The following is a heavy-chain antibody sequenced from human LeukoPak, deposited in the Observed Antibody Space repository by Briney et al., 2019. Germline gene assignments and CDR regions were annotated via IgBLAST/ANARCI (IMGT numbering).Heavy chain of an antibody. CDR3: ARDRTIFGVVIGDFDY. J-gene: IGHJ4*02. Sequence: GASVTVSCKASGYTFTSYGISWVRQAPGQGLEGMGWISAYNGNTNYAQKLQGRVTMTTDTSTSTAYMELRSLRSDDTAVYYCARDRTIFGVVIGDFDYWGQGTLVTVSS. CDR1: GYTFTSYG. V-gene: IGHV1-18*01. D-gene: IGHD3-3*01. CDR2: ISAYNGNT.